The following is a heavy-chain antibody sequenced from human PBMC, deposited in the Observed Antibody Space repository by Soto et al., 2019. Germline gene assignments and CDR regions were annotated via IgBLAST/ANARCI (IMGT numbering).Heavy chain of an antibody. CDR3: AKKGIGIEQQLVHEYFQH. Sequence: EVQLLESGGGLVQPGGSLRLSCAASGFTFSSYAMSWVRQAPGKGLEWVSAISGSGGSTYYADSVKGRFTISRDNSMNTLYLQMNSLRAEDTAVYYCAKKGIGIEQQLVHEYFQHWGQGTLVTVSS. D-gene: IGHD6-13*01. J-gene: IGHJ1*01. V-gene: IGHV3-23*01. CDR1: GFTFSSYA. CDR2: ISGSGGST.